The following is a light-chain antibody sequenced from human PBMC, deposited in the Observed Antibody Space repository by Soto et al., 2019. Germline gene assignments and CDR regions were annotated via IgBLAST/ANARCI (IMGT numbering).Light chain of an antibody. V-gene: IGKV1-5*01. Sequence: IQMTQSPSTLSASVGDRVTITCRASQSINGRLAWYQQKPGKAPKLLTYDVSSLESGVPSRFSGSASGTEFTLTITSLQPDDFATYYCQQYSLYKTFGQGTKVEIK. J-gene: IGKJ1*01. CDR2: DVS. CDR3: QQYSLYKT. CDR1: QSINGR.